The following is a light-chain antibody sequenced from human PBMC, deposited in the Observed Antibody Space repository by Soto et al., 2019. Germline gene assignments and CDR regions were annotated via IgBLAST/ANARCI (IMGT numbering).Light chain of an antibody. CDR3: QHYYSYPRT. CDR2: SAS. CDR1: QGINTF. Sequence: AIRMTQSPSSVSASPGDRVTVTCRASQGINTFLAWYKQRPGKAPEFLMHSASTLYSGVPSRFIGSGSGTNFTLTITGLQSDDFATYYCQHYYSYPRTFGQAPKVEI. V-gene: IGKV1-8*01. J-gene: IGKJ1*01.